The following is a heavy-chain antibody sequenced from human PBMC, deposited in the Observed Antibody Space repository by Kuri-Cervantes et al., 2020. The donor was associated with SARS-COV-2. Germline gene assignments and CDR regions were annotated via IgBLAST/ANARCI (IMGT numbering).Heavy chain of an antibody. V-gene: IGHV1-69*08. J-gene: IGHJ4*02. CDR1: GYTFTSYY. D-gene: IGHD3-3*01. CDR2: IIPILGTA. Sequence: SVKVSCKASGYTFTSYYMHWVRQAPGQGLGCMGRIIPILGTANYAQKFQGRVTITADKSTSTAYMELSSLRSEDTAVYYCASYRDFWSGTAGIDYWGQGALVTVSS. CDR3: ASYRDFWSGTAGIDY.